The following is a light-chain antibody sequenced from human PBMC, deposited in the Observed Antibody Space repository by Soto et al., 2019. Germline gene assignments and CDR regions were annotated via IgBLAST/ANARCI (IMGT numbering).Light chain of an antibody. V-gene: IGKV1-5*03. J-gene: IGKJ2*01. CDR3: QQYNDFQYS. Sequence: DIQMTQSPSTLSASVGDGVTITCRASQNICSWLAWYQQKPGEAPKLLISKATNLQSGVPSRFSGSGSGTDFSLTISSLQPVDSATYFCQQYNDFQYSFGPGTKVDIK. CDR2: KAT. CDR1: QNICSW.